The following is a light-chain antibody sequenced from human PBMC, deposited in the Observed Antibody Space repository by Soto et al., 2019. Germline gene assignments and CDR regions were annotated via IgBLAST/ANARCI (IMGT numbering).Light chain of an antibody. CDR3: QSSDNSNSYVV. V-gene: IGLV3-25*03. Sequence: SYELTQPPSVSVSPGQTASINCSGDALPKKYAYWYQQKPGQAPVLVMYKDTVRSSGIPERFSASSSGTTVTLTISGVQAEDEADYYSQSSDNSNSYVVFGGGTKLTVL. CDR2: KDT. CDR1: ALPKKY. J-gene: IGLJ2*01.